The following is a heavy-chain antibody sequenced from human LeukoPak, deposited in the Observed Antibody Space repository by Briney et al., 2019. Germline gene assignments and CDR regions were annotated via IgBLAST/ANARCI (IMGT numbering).Heavy chain of an antibody. CDR1: GFTFSSYW. Sequence: GGSLRLSCAASGFTFSSYWMHWVRQAPGKGLVWVSRINSDGSSTSYADSVKGRFTISRDNAKNTLYLQMNSLRAEDTAVYYCAREQTPVLRFLEWLLLGSDYWGQGTLVTVSS. D-gene: IGHD3-3*01. CDR2: INSDGSST. CDR3: AREQTPVLRFLEWLLLGSDY. J-gene: IGHJ4*02. V-gene: IGHV3-74*01.